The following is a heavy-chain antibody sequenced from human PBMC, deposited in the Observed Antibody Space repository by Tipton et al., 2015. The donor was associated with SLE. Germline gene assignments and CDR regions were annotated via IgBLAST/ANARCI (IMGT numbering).Heavy chain of an antibody. CDR2: IYYRGAT. V-gene: IGHV4-39*07. Sequence: WVRQAPGKGLEWIGSIYYRGATYYNPSLKSRVTIAVDTSKNQFSLKLYSLTAADTAVYYCARTSWDANSSDWYFDLWGRGTLVTVSS. D-gene: IGHD6-6*01. CDR3: ARTSWDANSSDWYFDL. J-gene: IGHJ2*01.